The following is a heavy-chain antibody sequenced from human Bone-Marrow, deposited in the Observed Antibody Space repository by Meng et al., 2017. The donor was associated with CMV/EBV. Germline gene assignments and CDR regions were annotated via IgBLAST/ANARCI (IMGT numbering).Heavy chain of an antibody. CDR3: ARDGGFWSGYYKTTFDY. CDR1: YTVTRYG. CDR2: ISAYNGKT. J-gene: IGHJ4*02. Sequence: YTVTRYGISWVRQAPGQGLEWMGWISAYNGKTNYAQKLHGRVTMTTDTSTSTAYMELRSLRSDDTAVYYCARDGGFWSGYYKTTFDYWGQGTLVTVSS. V-gene: IGHV1-18*01. D-gene: IGHD3-3*01.